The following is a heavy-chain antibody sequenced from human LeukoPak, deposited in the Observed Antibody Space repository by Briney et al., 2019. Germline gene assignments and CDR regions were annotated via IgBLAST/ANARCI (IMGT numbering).Heavy chain of an antibody. V-gene: IGHV1-18*01. D-gene: IGHD6-6*01. CDR1: GYTFTSYN. Sequence: ASVKVSCKASGYTFTSYNITWLRQAPGQGLEWMGWISAYSGHTNYAQKLQGRVSMTTDTSTSTAYMDLRSLRSDDTAVYYCARSSGVRDWFDPWGQGTLVTVSS. J-gene: IGHJ5*02. CDR2: ISAYSGHT. CDR3: ARSSGVRDWFDP.